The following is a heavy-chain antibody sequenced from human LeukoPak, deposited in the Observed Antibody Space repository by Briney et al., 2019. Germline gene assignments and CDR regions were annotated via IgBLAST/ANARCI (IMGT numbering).Heavy chain of an antibody. J-gene: IGHJ4*02. Sequence: GGSLRLSCAASRFTFSDYYMSWIRQAPGKGLEWVSYISSSGSTIYYADSVKGRFTISRDNAKNSLYLQMNSLRAEDTAVYYCARARVLVVVIDYFDYWGQGTLVTVSS. D-gene: IGHD3-22*01. V-gene: IGHV3-11*01. CDR2: ISSSGSTI. CDR3: ARARVLVVVIDYFDY. CDR1: RFTFSDYY.